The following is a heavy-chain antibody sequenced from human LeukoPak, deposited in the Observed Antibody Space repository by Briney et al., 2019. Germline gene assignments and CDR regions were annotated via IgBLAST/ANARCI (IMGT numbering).Heavy chain of an antibody. V-gene: IGHV3-9*01. CDR1: GFTFDDYA. D-gene: IGHD5-12*01. Sequence: PGRSLRLSCAASGFTFDDYAMHWVRQAPGKGLKWVSGISWNSGSIRYADSVKGRFTISRDNAKNSLYLQMNSLRAEDTAVYYCVRDGSGYAMWDWGQGTLVTVSS. J-gene: IGHJ4*02. CDR3: VRDGSGYAMWD. CDR2: ISWNSGSI.